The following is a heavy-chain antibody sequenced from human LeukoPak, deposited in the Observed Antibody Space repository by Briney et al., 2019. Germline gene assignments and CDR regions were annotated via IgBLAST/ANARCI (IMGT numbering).Heavy chain of an antibody. CDR1: RGSISRGGFY. J-gene: IGHJ2*01. V-gene: IGHV4-30-2*01. CDR3: ARERNDGAKAIEDWYFDL. Sequence: PSETLSLTCIVSRGSISRGGFYWSWIRQPPGKGLEWIGNIWHSGSTYYNPSLKSRVTISVDRSKNQFSLKLSSVTAADTAMYYCARERNDGAKAIEDWYFDLWGRGTLVTVSS. CDR2: IWHSGST. D-gene: IGHD4/OR15-4a*01.